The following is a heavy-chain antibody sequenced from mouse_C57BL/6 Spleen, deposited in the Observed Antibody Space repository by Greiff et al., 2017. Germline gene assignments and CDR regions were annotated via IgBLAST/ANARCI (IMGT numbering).Heavy chain of an antibody. V-gene: IGHV1-26*01. CDR3: ARSRISYDYGSWFAY. D-gene: IGHD2-4*01. CDR1: GYTFTDYY. Sequence: EVQLQQSGPELVKPGASVKLSCKASGYTFTDYYMNWVKQSHGKSLEWIGDINPNNGGTSYNQKFKGKATLTVDKSSSTAYMELRSLTSEDSAVYYCARSRISYDYGSWFAYWGQGTLVTVSA. CDR2: INPNNGGT. J-gene: IGHJ3*01.